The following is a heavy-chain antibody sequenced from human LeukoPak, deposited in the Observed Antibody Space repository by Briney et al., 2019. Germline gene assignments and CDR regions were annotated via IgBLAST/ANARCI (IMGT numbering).Heavy chain of an antibody. CDR1: GFTVSSNY. V-gene: IGHV3-23*01. D-gene: IGHD3-16*02. J-gene: IGHJ3*02. CDR3: VKDLTITFGGVIVRPPDAFDI. Sequence: GGSLRLSCAASGFTVSSNYMSWVRQAPGKGLEWVSAISGSGGSTYYADSVKGRFTISRDNSKNTLYLQMNSLRAEDTAVYYCVKDLTITFGGVIVRPPDAFDIWGQGTMVTVSS. CDR2: ISGSGGST.